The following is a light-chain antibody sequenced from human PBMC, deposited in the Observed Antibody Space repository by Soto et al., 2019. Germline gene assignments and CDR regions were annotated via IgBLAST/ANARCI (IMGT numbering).Light chain of an antibody. CDR1: SSDIGGYDY. Sequence: SALAQPASVSGSPGQSITISCTGTSSDIGGYDYVSWYQQRPGKAPKLMIYEVRYRPSGVSNRFSGSKSGNTASLTISRLQAEDEADYYCCSYTRTSNHYFFGSGTKVTVL. V-gene: IGLV2-14*01. CDR3: CSYTRTSNHYF. CDR2: EVR. J-gene: IGLJ1*01.